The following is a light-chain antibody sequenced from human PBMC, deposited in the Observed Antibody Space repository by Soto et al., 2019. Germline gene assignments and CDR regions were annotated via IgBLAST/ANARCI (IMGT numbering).Light chain of an antibody. V-gene: IGLV2-23*02. CDR2: EVS. CDR1: SSDVGSYNL. CDR3: CSYAGSSTPYVV. Sequence: QSVLTQPASVSGSPGQSITISCTGTSSDVGSYNLVSWYQQHPGKAPKLMIYEVSKRPSGVSKRFSGSKSGNTASLTISGLQAEDEADYYCCSYAGSSTPYVVFGGGTKVTVL. J-gene: IGLJ2*01.